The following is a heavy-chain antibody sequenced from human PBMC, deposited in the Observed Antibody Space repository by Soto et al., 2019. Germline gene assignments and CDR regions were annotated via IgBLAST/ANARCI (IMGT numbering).Heavy chain of an antibody. CDR3: AKGDGFILAV. D-gene: IGHD1-26*01. V-gene: IGHV3-53*02. Sequence: EVQVLATGGGLIQPGGSLRLSCAASGFTVNSNYMSWVRQAPGEGLQWVSITNTGGTTYYADSVKGRFTVSRDNSKNTRYLQMNGLRAEDTAVYYCAKGDGFILAVWGQGTTVSVSS. CDR1: GFTVNSNY. CDR2: TNTGGTT. J-gene: IGHJ6*02.